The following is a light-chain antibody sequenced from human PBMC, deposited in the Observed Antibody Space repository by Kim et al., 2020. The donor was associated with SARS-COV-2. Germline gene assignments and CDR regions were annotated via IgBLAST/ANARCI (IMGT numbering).Light chain of an antibody. Sequence: LSPGERATLSCRASQSVSSGLAWYQQKPGQAPRLLIYDASTRATGIPDRFSGSGSGTDSTLTISRLEPEDFAVYYCLQYGRSPRTFGQGTKVDIK. CDR1: QSVSSG. J-gene: IGKJ1*01. V-gene: IGKV3-20*01. CDR2: DAS. CDR3: LQYGRSPRT.